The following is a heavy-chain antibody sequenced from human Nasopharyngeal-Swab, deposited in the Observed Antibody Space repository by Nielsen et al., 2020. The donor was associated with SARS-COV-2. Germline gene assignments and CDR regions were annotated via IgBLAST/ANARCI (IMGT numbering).Heavy chain of an antibody. CDR3: AKRMTTVTPTPFDY. D-gene: IGHD4-17*01. Sequence: LSLTCAASGFTFSSYAVSWVRQAPGKGLEWVSAISGSGGSTYYADSVKGRFTISRDNSKNTLYLQMNSLRAEDTAVYYCAKRMTTVTPTPFDYWGQGTLVTVSS. V-gene: IGHV3-23*01. J-gene: IGHJ4*02. CDR1: GFTFSSYA. CDR2: ISGSGGST.